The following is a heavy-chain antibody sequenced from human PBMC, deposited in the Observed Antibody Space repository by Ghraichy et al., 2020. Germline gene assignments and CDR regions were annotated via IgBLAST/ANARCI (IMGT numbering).Heavy chain of an antibody. CDR1: GFTFSTYV. J-gene: IGHJ4*02. D-gene: IGHD2-21*02. Sequence: GGSLRLSCAASGFTFSTYVMNWVRQAPGKGLEWVSSISYSGGSTYYADSVKGRFTISRDNSKNTLYLQMNSLRAEDTAIYYCVKEGCSGDCYWSLLDWGQGTLVTVSS. CDR2: ISYSGGST. CDR3: VKEGCSGDCYWSLLD. V-gene: IGHV3-23*01.